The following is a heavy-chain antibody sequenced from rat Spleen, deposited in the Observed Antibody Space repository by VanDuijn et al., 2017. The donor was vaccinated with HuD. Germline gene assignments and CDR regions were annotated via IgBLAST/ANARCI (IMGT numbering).Heavy chain of an antibody. CDR3: VRHYGGYSEYVIDA. V-gene: IGHV4-2*01. CDR2: INQYISIT. D-gene: IGHD1-11*01. Sequence: EVQLVESGGGLVQPGRSLKLSCVASGFTFSSYWMYWIRQAPGKGLEWIGEINQYISITKYAPALKDKITVSRDNAQNTLYLQMSKLGSEDTAVYYCVRHYGGYSEYVIDAWGQGASVTVSS. J-gene: IGHJ4*01. CDR1: GFTFSSYW.